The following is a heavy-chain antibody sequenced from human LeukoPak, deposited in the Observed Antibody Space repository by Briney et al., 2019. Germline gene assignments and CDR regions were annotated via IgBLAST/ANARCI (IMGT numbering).Heavy chain of an antibody. J-gene: IGHJ6*03. D-gene: IGHD2-2*01. CDR1: GGSISSGSYY. CDR3: ASRGQYCSSTSCYYMDV. Sequence: SETLSLTCTVSGGSISSGSYYWSWIRQPAGKGPEWIGRIYTSGSTNYNPSLKSRVTISVDTSKNQFSLKLSSVTAADTAVYYCASRGQYCSSTSCYYMDVWGKGTTVTVSS. V-gene: IGHV4-61*02. CDR2: IYTSGST.